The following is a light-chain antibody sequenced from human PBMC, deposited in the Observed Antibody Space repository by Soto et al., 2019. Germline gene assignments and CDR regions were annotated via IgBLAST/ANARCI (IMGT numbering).Light chain of an antibody. CDR2: EGS. Sequence: QSLLTQPASVSGSPGQSITISCTGTSSDVGSYKFVSWYQHHPGKAPKLMIYEGSKRPSGVSYRFSGSKSGNTASLTISGLQAEDEADYYCCSYAGSSTLVFGGGTKLTVL. V-gene: IGLV2-23*01. CDR1: SSDVGSYKF. CDR3: CSYAGSSTLV. J-gene: IGLJ2*01.